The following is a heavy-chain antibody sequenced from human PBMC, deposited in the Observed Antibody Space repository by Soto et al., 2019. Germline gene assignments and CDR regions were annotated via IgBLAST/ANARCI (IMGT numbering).Heavy chain of an antibody. CDR2: IIPIFGTA. Sequence: GASVKVSCRASGGTFSSYAISWVRQAPGQGLEWMGGIIPIFGTANYAQKFQGRVTITADESTSTAYMELSSLRSEDTAVYYCARTIVGGHPDYWGQGTLVTVSS. J-gene: IGHJ4*02. CDR3: ARTIVGGHPDY. CDR1: GGTFSSYA. V-gene: IGHV1-69*13. D-gene: IGHD1-26*01.